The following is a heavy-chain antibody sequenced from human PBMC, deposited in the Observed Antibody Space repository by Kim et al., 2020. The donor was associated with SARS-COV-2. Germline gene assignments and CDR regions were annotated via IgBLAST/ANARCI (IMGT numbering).Heavy chain of an antibody. CDR1: GGSFSGYY. CDR2: INHSGST. J-gene: IGHJ4*02. D-gene: IGHD3-10*01. V-gene: IGHV4-34*01. Sequence: SETLSLTCAVYGGSFSGYYWSWIRQPPGKGLEWIGEINHSGSTNYNPSLKSRVTISVDTSKNQFSLKLSSVTAADTAVYYCASTGSGSYLPFDYWGQGTL. CDR3: ASTGSGSYLPFDY.